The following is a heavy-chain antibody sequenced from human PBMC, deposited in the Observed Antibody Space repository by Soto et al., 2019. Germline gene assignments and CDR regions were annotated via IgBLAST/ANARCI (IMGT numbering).Heavy chain of an antibody. Sequence: ASVKVSCKASGGTFSSYAISWVRQAPGQGLEWMGGIIPIFGTANYAQRFQGRVTITADESTSTAYMELSSLRSEDTAVYYCARTRIDCSGGSCYFHMFDYWGQGTLVTVSS. CDR3: ARTRIDCSGGSCYFHMFDY. CDR2: IIPIFGTA. V-gene: IGHV1-69*13. J-gene: IGHJ4*02. CDR1: GGTFSSYA. D-gene: IGHD2-15*01.